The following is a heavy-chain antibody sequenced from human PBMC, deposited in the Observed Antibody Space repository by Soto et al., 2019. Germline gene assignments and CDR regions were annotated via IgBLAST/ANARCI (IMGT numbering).Heavy chain of an antibody. CDR2: IYHSGST. J-gene: IGHJ5*02. D-gene: IGHD3-16*02. Sequence: SETLSLTCAVSGGSISSGGYSWSWIRQPPGKGLEWIGYIYHSGSTYYNPSLKSRVTISVDRSKNQFSLKLSSVTAADTAVHYCARGVQHYDYVWGSYRPTHWFDPWGQGTLVTVSS. CDR1: GGSISSGGYS. V-gene: IGHV4-30-2*01. CDR3: ARGVQHYDYVWGSYRPTHWFDP.